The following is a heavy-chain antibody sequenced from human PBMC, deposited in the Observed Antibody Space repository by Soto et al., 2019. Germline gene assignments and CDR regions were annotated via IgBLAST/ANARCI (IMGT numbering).Heavy chain of an antibody. CDR2: ISAYNGNT. CDR1: GFTFGTYA. D-gene: IGHD1-1*01. J-gene: IGHJ2*01. Sequence: QVQLVQSGAEVKEPGASVKVSCKASGFTFGTYAFDWVRQAPGQGLEWMGWISAYNGNTGYAQKFQGRVTLTTDTSTSTAYMELRSMSSDDTAVYYFASGARVEPPANPGHYWYFDLWGRGTLVTVSS. CDR3: ASGARVEPPANPGHYWYFDL. V-gene: IGHV1-18*01.